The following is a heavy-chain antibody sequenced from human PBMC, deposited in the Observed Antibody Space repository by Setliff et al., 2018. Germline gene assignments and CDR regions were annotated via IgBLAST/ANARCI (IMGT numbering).Heavy chain of an antibody. CDR1: GGSFSSYY. V-gene: IGHV4-34*01. CDR2: IHHSGST. J-gene: IGHJ5*02. Sequence: PSETLSLTCAVYGGSFSSYYWNWIRQPPGKGLEWIGEIHHSGSTKYNPSLKSRVTISVDTSKNQFSLRLSSVTAADTAVYYCARAPQYSNFWYALSWFDPWGQGTLVTVSS. D-gene: IGHD3-3*01. CDR3: ARAPQYSNFWYALSWFDP.